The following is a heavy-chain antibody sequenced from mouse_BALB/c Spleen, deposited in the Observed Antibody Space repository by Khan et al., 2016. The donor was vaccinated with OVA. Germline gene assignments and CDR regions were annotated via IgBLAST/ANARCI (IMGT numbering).Heavy chain of an antibody. J-gene: IGHJ1*01. CDR3: ARNANDDGRGNLDV. CDR2: IWSDGST. D-gene: IGHD1-1*01. CDR1: GFSLTRYG. Sequence: QVQLKQSGPGLVAPSQRLSITCNVSGFSLTRYGVHWVRQSPGKGLEWLVGIWSDGSTTYNSVIKSRLSISKDNSKSQVFLKLNSLQNDDSAMYHCARNANDDGRGNLDVWGAGTTVTVSS. V-gene: IGHV2-6*02.